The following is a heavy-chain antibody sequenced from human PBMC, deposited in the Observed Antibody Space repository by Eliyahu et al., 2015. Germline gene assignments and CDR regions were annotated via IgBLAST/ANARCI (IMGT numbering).Heavy chain of an antibody. Sequence: EVQLVESGGGLIQPGGSLXLSCAASXFTVXXXYMSWVRQAPGKGLEWVSIIXSGGTTYYADSVKGRFTISRDNSKNTLYLQMNSLRAEDAAVYYCAKARLAFCGGDCWFAFDIWGQGTMVTVSS. D-gene: IGHD2-21*02. CDR3: AKARLAFCGGDCWFAFDI. J-gene: IGHJ3*02. CDR1: XFTVXXXY. CDR2: IXSGGTT. V-gene: IGHV3-53*01.